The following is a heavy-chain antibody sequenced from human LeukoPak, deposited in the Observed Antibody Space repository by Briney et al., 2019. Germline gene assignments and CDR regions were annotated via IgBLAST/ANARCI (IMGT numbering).Heavy chain of an antibody. Sequence: ASVTVSCKASGYTFNGYYMHWVRQAPGQGLEWMGWINPISGGTNYSQHFQGRVTMTRDTSASTGYMELSSLRSEDTAVYYCAFRGVSDDFDSWGQGTLVTVSS. CDR2: INPISGGT. CDR3: AFRGVSDDFDS. J-gene: IGHJ4*02. V-gene: IGHV1-2*02. CDR1: GYTFNGYY. D-gene: IGHD3-10*01.